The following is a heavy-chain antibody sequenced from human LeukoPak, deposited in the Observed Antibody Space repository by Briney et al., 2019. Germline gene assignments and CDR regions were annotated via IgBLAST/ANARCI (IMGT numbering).Heavy chain of an antibody. CDR3: AKRATAGGFDS. D-gene: IGHD6-13*01. J-gene: IGHJ4*02. V-gene: IGHV3-23*01. Sequence: PGGALRLSCEATGFSFSSYAMSWVRQAPGEGLEWVSASSGSGDSADYADAVKGRFTISRDNSKSTLYLQMTSLRVDDTAVYYCAKRATAGGFDSWGQGTPVTVSS. CDR2: SSGSGDSA. CDR1: GFSFSSYA.